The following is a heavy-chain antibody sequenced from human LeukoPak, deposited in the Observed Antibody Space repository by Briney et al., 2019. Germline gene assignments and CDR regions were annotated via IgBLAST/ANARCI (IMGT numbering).Heavy chain of an antibody. V-gene: IGHV3-23*01. D-gene: IGHD6-13*01. J-gene: IGHJ2*01. Sequence: PGGSLRLSCAASGFTFSISAMSWVRQAPGKGLEWVSGISDSGGSTFYADSVKGRFTISRDNSKNILYLQMNSLRADDTAVYYCAKGRGRIAAAGTWYFDLWGRGTLVTVSS. CDR3: AKGRGRIAAAGTWYFDL. CDR1: GFTFSISA. CDR2: ISDSGGST.